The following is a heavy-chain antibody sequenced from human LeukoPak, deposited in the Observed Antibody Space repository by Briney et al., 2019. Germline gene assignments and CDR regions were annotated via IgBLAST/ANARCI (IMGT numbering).Heavy chain of an antibody. CDR2: MRFDGNTK. Sequence: PGGSLRLSCAASGFLVNDYGMHWVRQAPGKGPEWVAAMRFDGNTKYYVDPVKGRFTISRDTSKNTLFLQMNSLRDEDTATYYCAKDKGNQQLYALDVWGQGTTVSVSS. V-gene: IGHV3-30*02. CDR1: GFLVNDYG. D-gene: IGHD1-1*01. CDR3: AKDKGNQQLYALDV. J-gene: IGHJ6*02.